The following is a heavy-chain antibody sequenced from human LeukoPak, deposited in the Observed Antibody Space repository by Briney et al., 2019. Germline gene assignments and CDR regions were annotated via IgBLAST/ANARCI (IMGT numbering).Heavy chain of an antibody. J-gene: IGHJ4*02. CDR1: GFSFSVYW. Sequence: GGPLRLSCAASGFSFSVYWMSRVRQTPGKGLQWVANIKQDGSDKNYVDSVRGRFTISRDNAKNSLFLQMNGLRAEDTAIYYCARDEGVPTNWRFDYWGQGTLVTVSS. V-gene: IGHV3-7*01. CDR3: ARDEGVPTNWRFDY. D-gene: IGHD3-10*01. CDR2: IKQDGSDK.